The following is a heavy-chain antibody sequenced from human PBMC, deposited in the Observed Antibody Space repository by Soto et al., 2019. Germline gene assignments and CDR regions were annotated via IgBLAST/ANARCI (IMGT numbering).Heavy chain of an antibody. CDR1: GYTFTSYY. CDR3: ARDAGYCTNGVCYTLDY. Sequence: RASVKVSCKASGYTFTSYYMHWVRQAPGQGLEWMGIINPSGGSTSYAQKFQGRVTMTRDTSTSTVYMELSSLRSEDTAVYYCARDAGYCTNGVCYTLDYWGQGTLVTVSS. D-gene: IGHD2-8*01. CDR2: INPSGGST. V-gene: IGHV1-46*01. J-gene: IGHJ4*02.